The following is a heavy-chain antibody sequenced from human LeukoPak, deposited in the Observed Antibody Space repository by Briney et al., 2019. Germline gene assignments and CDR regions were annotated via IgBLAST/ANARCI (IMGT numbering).Heavy chain of an antibody. CDR1: GFTVSSNS. CDR2: LYSGGST. Sequence: GSLRLSCAASGFTVSSNSMSWVRQAPGKGLEWVSLLYSGGSTNYADSVKGRFTISRDDSKNTLYLQMSRLRAEDTALYFCARLQSDYFDYWGQGTLVTVSS. D-gene: IGHD3-3*01. V-gene: IGHV3-53*01. J-gene: IGHJ4*02. CDR3: ARLQSDYFDY.